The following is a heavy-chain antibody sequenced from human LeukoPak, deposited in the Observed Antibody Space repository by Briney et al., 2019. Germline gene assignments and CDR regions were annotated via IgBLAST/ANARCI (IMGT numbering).Heavy chain of an antibody. J-gene: IGHJ4*02. CDR3: ARAGAYAPDVRSQLYYFDY. D-gene: IGHD2-2*01. V-gene: IGHV4-61*02. CDR2: IYTSGST. CDR1: GGSISSGSYY. Sequence: SETLSLTCTVYGGSISSGSYYWSWIRQPAGKGLEWIGRIYTSGSTNYNPSLKSRVTISVDTSKNQFSLKLSSVTAADTAVYYCARAGAYAPDVRSQLYYFDYWGQGTLVTVSS.